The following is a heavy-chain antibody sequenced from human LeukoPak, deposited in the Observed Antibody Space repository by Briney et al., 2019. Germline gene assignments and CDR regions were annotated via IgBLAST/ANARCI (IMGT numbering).Heavy chain of an antibody. CDR1: GFTFGDFA. CDR2: VRSKAYGGTT. J-gene: IGHJ4*02. Sequence: GGSLRLSCIASGFTFGDFAMSWVRQAPGKGLEWVGLVRSKAYGGTTEYAAFVKGRVTITRDDSNNIAYLQMNSLKTEDTAVYFCTRAWGYYYDSSAYYYNYWGQGTLVTVSS. CDR3: TRAWGYYYDSSAYYYNY. V-gene: IGHV3-49*04. D-gene: IGHD3-22*01.